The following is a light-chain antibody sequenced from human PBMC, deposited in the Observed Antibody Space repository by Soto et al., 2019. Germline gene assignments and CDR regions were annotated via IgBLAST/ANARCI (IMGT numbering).Light chain of an antibody. CDR3: QQYNSYSIT. CDR1: QSISSW. J-gene: IGKJ5*01. Sequence: DIQMTQSPSTLSASVGDRVTITCRASQSISSWLAGYQQKPGKAPKLLIYDASSLESGVPSRFSCSGSGTEFTRTIGSLQPYDFATYCCQQYNSYSITFGRGTRLEIK. V-gene: IGKV1-5*01. CDR2: DAS.